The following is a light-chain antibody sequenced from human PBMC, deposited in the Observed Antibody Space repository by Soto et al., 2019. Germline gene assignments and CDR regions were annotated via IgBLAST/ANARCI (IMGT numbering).Light chain of an antibody. J-gene: IGKJ4*01. V-gene: IGKV3-20*01. CDR1: QSVSSSY. CDR3: QQYGISPLT. Sequence: IGVSQSPATVSLSKRERPTLSCMTSQSVSSSYLAWYQQKPGQAPRLLIHGASSRATGIPDRISGSGSGTDFTLTSSRLEPEDLAVYYSQQYGISPLTFGGGTKVDI. CDR2: GAS.